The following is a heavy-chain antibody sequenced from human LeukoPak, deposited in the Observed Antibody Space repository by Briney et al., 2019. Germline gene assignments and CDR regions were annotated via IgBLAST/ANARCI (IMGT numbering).Heavy chain of an antibody. CDR3: AVRMQYPKGGAFDI. CDR2: IYYSGST. Sequence: SETLSLTCTVSGGSISSSSYYWGWIRQPPGKGLEWIGSIYYSGSTYYNPSLKSRVTISVDTSKNQFSLKLSSVTAADTAVYYCAVRMQYPKGGAFDIWGQGTMVTVSS. J-gene: IGHJ3*02. CDR1: GGSISSSSYY. V-gene: IGHV4-39*07. D-gene: IGHD4-11*01.